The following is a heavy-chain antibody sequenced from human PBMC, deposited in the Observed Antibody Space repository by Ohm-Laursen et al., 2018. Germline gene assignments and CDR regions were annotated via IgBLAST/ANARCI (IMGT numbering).Heavy chain of an antibody. Sequence: GSLRLSCSASGFTFSDYYMTWIRQAPGKGLEWVSYISSSGSTIYYADSVKGRLTISRDNAKNSLYLQMNSLRAEDTAVYYCARDHRGAAARYFQHWGQGTLVTVSS. D-gene: IGHD6-13*01. V-gene: IGHV3-11*01. CDR3: ARDHRGAAARYFQH. CDR1: GFTFSDYY. CDR2: ISSSGSTI. J-gene: IGHJ1*01.